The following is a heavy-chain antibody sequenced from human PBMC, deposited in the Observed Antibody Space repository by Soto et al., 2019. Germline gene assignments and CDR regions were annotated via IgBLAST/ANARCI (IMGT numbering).Heavy chain of an antibody. V-gene: IGHV1-18*01. CDR1: GYTFTSYG. D-gene: IGHD3-22*01. CDR2: ISAYNGNT. J-gene: IGHJ4*02. Sequence: QVQLVQSGAEVKKPGASVKVSCKASGYTFTSYGISWVRQAPGQGLEWMGWISAYNGNTNYAQKLQGRVTMTTDTSTSTAYMEPRSLRSDDTAVYYCARESGYYYDSSGYSPLDYWGQGTLVTVSS. CDR3: ARESGYYYDSSGYSPLDY.